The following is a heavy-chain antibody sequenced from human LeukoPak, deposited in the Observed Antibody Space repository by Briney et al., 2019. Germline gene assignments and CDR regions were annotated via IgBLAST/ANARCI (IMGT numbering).Heavy chain of an antibody. Sequence: ASVKVSCKASGYTFTSYDINWVRQATGQGLEWMGWMNPNSGNTGYAQKFQGRVTMTRNTSISAAYMELSSLRSEDTAVYYCATGRYYDILTGYYYYYGMDVWGQGTTVTVSS. V-gene: IGHV1-8*01. CDR2: MNPNSGNT. J-gene: IGHJ6*02. CDR1: GYTFTSYD. CDR3: ATGRYYDILTGYYYYYGMDV. D-gene: IGHD3-9*01.